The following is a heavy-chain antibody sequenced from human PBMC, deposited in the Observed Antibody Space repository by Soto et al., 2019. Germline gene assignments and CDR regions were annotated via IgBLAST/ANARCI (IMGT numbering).Heavy chain of an antibody. V-gene: IGHV4-31*03. CDR1: GGSISSGGYY. Sequence: QVQLQESGPGLVKPSQTLSLTCTVSGGSISSGGYYWSWIRQHPGKGLEWIGYIYYSGSTYYNPSLTSRVTISVDTSKNQFSLKLSSVTAADTAVYYCARRWLQGLYAFDIWGQGTMVTVSS. CDR3: ARRWLQGLYAFDI. J-gene: IGHJ3*02. CDR2: IYYSGST. D-gene: IGHD5-12*01.